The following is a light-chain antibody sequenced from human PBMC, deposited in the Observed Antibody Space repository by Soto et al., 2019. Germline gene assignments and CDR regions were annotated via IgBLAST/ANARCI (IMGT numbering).Light chain of an antibody. CDR1: SSDVGGYDY. CDR2: DVN. Sequence: QSALTQPASVSGSPGQSITISCIGSSSDVGGYDYVAWYQQYPGKAPKLLIYDVNHRPSGISNRFSGSKSGNTASLTISGLQAEDEAEYYCSSYTSSIAVDVFGTGTKLTVL. J-gene: IGLJ1*01. V-gene: IGLV2-14*03. CDR3: SSYTSSIAVDV.